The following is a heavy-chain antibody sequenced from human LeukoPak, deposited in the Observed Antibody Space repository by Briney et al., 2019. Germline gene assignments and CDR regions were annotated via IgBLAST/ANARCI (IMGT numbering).Heavy chain of an antibody. V-gene: IGHV4-39*07. J-gene: IGHJ4*02. CDR1: GGSISSSSYY. D-gene: IGHD3-10*01. CDR2: IYYSGST. CDR3: ARDRLWFGELFYFDY. Sequence: PSETLSLTCTVSGGSISSSSYYWGWIRQPPGKGLEWIGSIYYSGSTYYNPSLKSRVTISVDTSKNQFSLKLSSVTAADTAVYYCARDRLWFGELFYFDYWGQGTLVTVSS.